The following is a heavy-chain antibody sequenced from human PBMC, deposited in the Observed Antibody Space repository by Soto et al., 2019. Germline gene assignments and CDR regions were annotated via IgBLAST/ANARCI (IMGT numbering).Heavy chain of an antibody. CDR3: AARRRRYWFDP. Sequence: SETLSLTCAVYGGSFSGYYWSWIRQPPGKGLEWIGEINHSGSTNYNPSLKSRVTISVDTSKNQFSLKLSSVTAADTAVYYCAARRRRYWFDPWGQGTLVTVSS. J-gene: IGHJ5*02. V-gene: IGHV4-34*01. CDR1: GGSFSGYY. CDR2: INHSGST.